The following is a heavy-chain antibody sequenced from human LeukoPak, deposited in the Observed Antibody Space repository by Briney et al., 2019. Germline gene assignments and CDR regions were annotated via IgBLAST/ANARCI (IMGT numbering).Heavy chain of an antibody. Sequence: GVSLRLSCAASGFTFSTYAMSWVRQAPGKGLECVSALSGNGNTIYYADSVKGRFTISRDNSKNTLSLQMNSLRAEDTAVYYCAKALYGGHDYWGQGTLVTVSS. CDR3: AKALYGGHDY. CDR2: LSGNGNTI. V-gene: IGHV3-23*01. J-gene: IGHJ4*02. D-gene: IGHD4-23*01. CDR1: GFTFSTYA.